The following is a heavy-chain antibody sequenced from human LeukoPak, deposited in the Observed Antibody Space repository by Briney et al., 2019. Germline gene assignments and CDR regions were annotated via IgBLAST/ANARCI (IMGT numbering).Heavy chain of an antibody. Sequence: PSETLSLTCSVSGGSISLSYYYWGWIRQPPGKALEWIGSVYYSGSTYYNPSLKSRVTISVDTSKNQFSLKLSSVTAADTAVYYCARASGSYPDYWGQGTLVTVSS. CDR1: GGSISLSYYY. CDR2: VYYSGST. CDR3: ARASGSYPDY. V-gene: IGHV4-39*07. J-gene: IGHJ4*02. D-gene: IGHD1-26*01.